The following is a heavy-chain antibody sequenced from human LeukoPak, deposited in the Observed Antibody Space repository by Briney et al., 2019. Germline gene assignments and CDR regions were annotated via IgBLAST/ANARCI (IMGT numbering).Heavy chain of an antibody. CDR1: GYTLTELS. D-gene: IGHD2-2*01. CDR2: FDPEDGET. J-gene: IGHJ5*02. Sequence: ASVKVSCKVSGYTLTELSMHWVRQAPGKGLEWMGGFDPEDGETIYAQNFQGRVTMTEDKSTDTAYMELSSLRSEDTAVYYCATTRGYCSSSTCSRFDPWGQGTLVTVSS. V-gene: IGHV1-24*01. CDR3: ATTRGYCSSSTCSRFDP.